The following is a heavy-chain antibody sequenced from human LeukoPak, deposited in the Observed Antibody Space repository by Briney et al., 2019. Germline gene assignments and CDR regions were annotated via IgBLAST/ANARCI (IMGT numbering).Heavy chain of an antibody. CDR3: ARRENDY. Sequence: GASVKVSCKASGYTFTSYGISWVRQAPGQGLEWMGRINPNNGDTNYAQKFQGRVTMTRDTAISTVYMELSRLRSDDTAVYYCARRENDYWGQGTLVTVSS. J-gene: IGHJ4*02. CDR1: GYTFTSYG. V-gene: IGHV1-2*06. CDR2: INPNNGDT. D-gene: IGHD1-26*01.